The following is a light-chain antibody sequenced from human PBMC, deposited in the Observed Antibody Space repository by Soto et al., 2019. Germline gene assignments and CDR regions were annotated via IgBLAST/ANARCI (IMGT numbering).Light chain of an antibody. CDR3: QQYNNWWT. J-gene: IGKJ1*01. CDR2: GAS. CDR1: QSVSST. Sequence: EIVMTPSPATLSVSPGERANLSCRASQSVSSTLAWYQQKPGQAPRLLIYGASTRATDIPARFTGSGSGTEFTLTISSLQFDDSAVYYCQQYNNWWTFGQGTKVDNK. V-gene: IGKV3-15*01.